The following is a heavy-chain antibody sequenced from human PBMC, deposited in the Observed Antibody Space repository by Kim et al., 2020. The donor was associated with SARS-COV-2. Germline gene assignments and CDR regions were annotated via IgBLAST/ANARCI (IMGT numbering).Heavy chain of an antibody. D-gene: IGHD1-1*01. Sequence: GGSLRLSCAASGFTFITYAMSWVRQAPGKGLEWVSAISGSGTNTYYADSVKGRFTISRDNSKNNLYLQMTSLRAEDTAIYYCAKGITTTGKFRYYYYGM. J-gene: IGHJ6*01. CDR1: GFTFITYA. CDR2: ISGSGTNT. V-gene: IGHV3-23*01. CDR3: AKGITTTGKFRYYYYGM.